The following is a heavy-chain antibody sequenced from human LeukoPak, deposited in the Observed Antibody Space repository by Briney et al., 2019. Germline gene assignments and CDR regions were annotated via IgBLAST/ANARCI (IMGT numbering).Heavy chain of an antibody. D-gene: IGHD3-3*01. CDR1: GYTFTGYY. Sequence: GASVKVSCKASGYTFTGYYMNWVRQAPGQGVEWMGWIYPTSGTTKYVEEFQGRVTLTRDTSTNTAYMELSGLTPDDTAVYYCARGRGTGVEVWAFDIWGQGTMVTVSS. CDR3: ARGRGTGVEVWAFDI. CDR2: IYPTSGTT. J-gene: IGHJ3*02. V-gene: IGHV1-2*02.